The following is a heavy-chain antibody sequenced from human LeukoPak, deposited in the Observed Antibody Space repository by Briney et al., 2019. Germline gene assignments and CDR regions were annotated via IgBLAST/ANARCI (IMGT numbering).Heavy chain of an antibody. CDR3: AKSRYGDYVEWFDP. V-gene: IGHV3-23*01. CDR2: ISGSGGST. Sequence: GGSLRLSCAASGFTFSSYAMSWVRQAPGKGLEWVSAISGSGGSTYYADSVEGRFTISRDNSKNTLYLQMNSLRAEDTAVYYCAKSRYGDYVEWFDPWGQGTLVTVSS. D-gene: IGHD4-17*01. J-gene: IGHJ5*02. CDR1: GFTFSSYA.